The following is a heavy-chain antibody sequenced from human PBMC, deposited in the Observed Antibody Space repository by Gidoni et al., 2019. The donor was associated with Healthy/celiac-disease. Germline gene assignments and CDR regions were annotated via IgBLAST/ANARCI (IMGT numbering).Heavy chain of an antibody. D-gene: IGHD3-10*01. Sequence: DVQLVESGGGLVKPGGSLRLSCSASGFTFSNAWISWVRQAPGKGLEWVGRIKSKTDGGTTDYAAPVKGRFTISRDDSKNTLYLQMNSLKTEDTAVYYCTTSFDYYGSGSYPYYFDYWGQGTLVTVSS. CDR3: TTSFDYYGSGSYPYYFDY. CDR1: GFTFSNAW. CDR2: IKSKTDGGTT. J-gene: IGHJ4*02. V-gene: IGHV3-15*01.